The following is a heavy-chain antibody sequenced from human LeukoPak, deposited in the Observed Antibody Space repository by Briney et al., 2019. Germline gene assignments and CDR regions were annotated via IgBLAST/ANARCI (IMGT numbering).Heavy chain of an antibody. Sequence: KPGGSLRLSCAASGFTFSDYYMSWIRQAPGKGLEWVSYISSSGSTIYYADSVKGRFTISRDNSKNSLYLQMNSLRPEDTAVYYCARVGSSLTYYFDYWGQGTLVTVSS. CDR2: ISSSGSTI. J-gene: IGHJ4*02. V-gene: IGHV3-11*04. CDR1: GFTFSDYY. D-gene: IGHD6-13*01. CDR3: ARVGSSLTYYFDY.